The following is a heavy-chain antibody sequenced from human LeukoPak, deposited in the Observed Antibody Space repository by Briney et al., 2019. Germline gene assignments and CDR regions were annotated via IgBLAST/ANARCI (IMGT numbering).Heavy chain of an antibody. CDR3: ARVPHDYGDRSFDY. CDR2: IYYSGST. D-gene: IGHD4-17*01. Sequence: PSETLSLTCTVSDDSISDYYRGWIRQPPGKGLEWIGSIYYSGSTYYNPSLKSRVTISVDTSKNQFSLKLSSVTAADTAVYYCARVPHDYGDRSFDYWGQGTLVTVSS. V-gene: IGHV4-39*07. J-gene: IGHJ4*02. CDR1: DDSISDYY.